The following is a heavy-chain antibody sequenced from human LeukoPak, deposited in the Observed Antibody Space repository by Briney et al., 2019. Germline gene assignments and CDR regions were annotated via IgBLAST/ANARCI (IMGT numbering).Heavy chain of an antibody. V-gene: IGHV4-31*03. J-gene: IGHJ4*02. CDR1: GVSISSGGYY. Sequence: PSETLSLTCTVSGVSISSGGYYWGWIRQQSGKGLEWIVYIYHTGSTYYNPCLKSRVTISVDTSKNPFSLNLISVTAADTAVYYCARIPNQSKYSIGNYWGQGTLVTVSS. CDR3: ARIPNQSKYSIGNY. D-gene: IGHD1-14*01. CDR2: IYHTGST.